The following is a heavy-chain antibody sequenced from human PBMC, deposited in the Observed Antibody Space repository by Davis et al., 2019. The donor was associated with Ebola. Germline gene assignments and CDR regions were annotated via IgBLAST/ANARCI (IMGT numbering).Heavy chain of an antibody. CDR3: VKGVRLHYMDWFDS. Sequence: GGSLRLSCAASGFSFDTYWMTWVRQAPGKGLEWVAAISGSGTMTYYGESVKGRFTISRDNSKDKLYLQMNSLRAEDTALYYCVKGVRLHYMDWFDSWGQGTLVTVSS. D-gene: IGHD3-10*01. V-gene: IGHV3-23*01. J-gene: IGHJ5*01. CDR2: ISGSGTMT. CDR1: GFSFDTYW.